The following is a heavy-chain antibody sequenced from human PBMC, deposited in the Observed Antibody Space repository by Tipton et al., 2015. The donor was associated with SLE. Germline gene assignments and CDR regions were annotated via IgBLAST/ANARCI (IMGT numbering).Heavy chain of an antibody. CDR1: GFTVSSNY. Sequence: SLRLSCAASGFTVSSNYMSWVRQAPGKGLEWVSVIYSGGSTYYADSVKGRFTISRDNSKNTLYLQMNRLRAEDTAVYYCARHSSSWSFDYWGQGTLVTVSS. CDR3: ARHSSSWSFDY. CDR2: IYSGGST. V-gene: IGHV3-66*04. J-gene: IGHJ4*02. D-gene: IGHD6-13*01.